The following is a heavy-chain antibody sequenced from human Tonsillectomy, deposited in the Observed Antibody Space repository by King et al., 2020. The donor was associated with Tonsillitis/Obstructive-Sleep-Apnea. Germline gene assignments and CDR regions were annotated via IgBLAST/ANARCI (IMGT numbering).Heavy chain of an antibody. Sequence: HLFASGSALFHPGLSLRLSFAASGFTFISYWMHCVLPCHAQVLLFFSVLPLSVSRTHYAYSVKGRFTIPRDNAKSTLYLQMNSLRAEDTAVYYCARVASDYGGAFDIWGQGTMVTVSS. CDR1: GFTFISYW. J-gene: IGHJ3*02. V-gene: IGHV3-74*01. D-gene: IGHD4-17*01. CDR3: ARVASDYGGAFDI. CDR2: LPLSVSRT.